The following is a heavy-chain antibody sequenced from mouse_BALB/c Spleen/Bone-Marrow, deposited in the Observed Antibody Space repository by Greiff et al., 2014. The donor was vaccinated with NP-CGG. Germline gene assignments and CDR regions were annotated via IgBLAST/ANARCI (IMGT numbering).Heavy chain of an antibody. CDR3: ARAYIWSFDL. J-gene: IGHJ1*01. V-gene: IGHV2-9*02. CDR1: GFSLTSYG. Sequence: VMLVESGPGLVAPSQSLSITCPVSGFSLTSYGVPWVRQPPGKGLEWLGVIWAGGSTNYNSALMYRMSISKDNAKSQVFLKMNSLQTDDTAINYSARAYIWSFDLWGAGPTVTVS. CDR2: IWAGGST. D-gene: IGHD1-3*01.